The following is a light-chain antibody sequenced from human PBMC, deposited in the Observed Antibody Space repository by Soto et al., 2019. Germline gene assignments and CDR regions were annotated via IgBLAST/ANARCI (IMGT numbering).Light chain of an antibody. V-gene: IGKV3-15*01. CDR3: QQYNNWPLT. J-gene: IGKJ4*01. CDR2: GAS. Sequence: EIVMTQSPGTLSVSPGERATLSCRASQSVSSNLAWYQQKPGQAPRLLIYGASTRATGIPARLSGSGSGTEFTLTISSLQSEDFAVYYCQQYNNWPLTFGGGTKVEIK. CDR1: QSVSSN.